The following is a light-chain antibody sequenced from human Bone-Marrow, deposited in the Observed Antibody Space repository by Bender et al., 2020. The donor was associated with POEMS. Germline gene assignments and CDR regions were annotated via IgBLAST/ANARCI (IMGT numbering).Light chain of an antibody. CDR1: SSNFGNNA. CDR3: SSWDDSLNGWV. J-gene: IGLJ3*02. Sequence: QSVLTQPPSASGTPGQSVTISCSGTSSNFGNNAANWYQHVPGTAPKLLIYSNNQRPSGVPDRFSASTSAASVSLAISGLHSDDEADYYCSSWDDSLNGWVFGGGTKLTVL. CDR2: SNN. V-gene: IGLV1-44*01.